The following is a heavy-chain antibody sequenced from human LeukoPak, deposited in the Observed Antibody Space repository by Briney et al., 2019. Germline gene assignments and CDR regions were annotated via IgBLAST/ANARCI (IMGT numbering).Heavy chain of an antibody. Sequence: SETLSLTCAVSGGSMSSYYWGWIRQFAGKGLEWIGRISTSGSTSYNPSLKSRVTMSVDTSKNQFSLILTSVTAADTAVYYCARGPSGYYGMDVWGQGTTVTVSS. V-gene: IGHV4-4*07. D-gene: IGHD3-10*01. CDR2: ISTSGST. J-gene: IGHJ6*02. CDR1: GGSMSSYY. CDR3: ARGPSGYYGMDV.